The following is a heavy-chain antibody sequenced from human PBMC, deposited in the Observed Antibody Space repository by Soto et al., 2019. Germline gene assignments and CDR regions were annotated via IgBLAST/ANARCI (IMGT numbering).Heavy chain of an antibody. CDR2: ISAYNGNT. D-gene: IGHD2-2*01. J-gene: IGHJ4*02. V-gene: IGHV1-18*04. CDR1: GYTFTSYG. Sequence: QVQLVQSGAEVKKPEASVKVSCKASGYTFTSYGISWVRQAPGPGLEWMGWISAYNGNTNYAQKLQGRVTMTTDTSTSTAYMERRSLRSDDTSVYYCARDCHSTSCRRPFDYWGQGTLVTVSS. CDR3: ARDCHSTSCRRPFDY.